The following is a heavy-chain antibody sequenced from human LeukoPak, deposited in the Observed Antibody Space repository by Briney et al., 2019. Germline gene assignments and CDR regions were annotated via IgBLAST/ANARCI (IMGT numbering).Heavy chain of an antibody. D-gene: IGHD3-10*01. CDR1: GFTFSSYG. CDR3: AKEWAIMVRAVIPMEGLAS. CDR2: ISYDGSNK. V-gene: IGHV3-30*18. J-gene: IGHJ4*02. Sequence: PGGSLRLSCAASGFTFSSYGMHWVRQAPGKGLEWVAVISYDGSNKYYADSVKGRFTISRDNSKNTLYLQMNSLRAEDTAVYYCAKEWAIMVRAVIPMEGLASWGQGTLVTVSS.